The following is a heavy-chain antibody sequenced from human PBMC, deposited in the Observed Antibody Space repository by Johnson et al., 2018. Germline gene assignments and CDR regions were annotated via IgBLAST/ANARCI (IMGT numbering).Heavy chain of an antibody. CDR3: ARGPSVVVVPPKPDAFDI. CDR1: GFTFSGYT. Sequence: QVQLVQSGGGVVQPGRSLRLSCAASGFTFSGYTMHWVRQSPGEGLERVPLISYNGSHQDFADSVKGRFTISRDNSKNTLYLPMNSLRTEDTAVFYCARGPSVVVVPPKPDAFDIGGQGTMVTVSS. D-gene: IGHD2-15*01. V-gene: IGHV3-30-3*01. CDR2: ISYNGSHQ. J-gene: IGHJ3*02.